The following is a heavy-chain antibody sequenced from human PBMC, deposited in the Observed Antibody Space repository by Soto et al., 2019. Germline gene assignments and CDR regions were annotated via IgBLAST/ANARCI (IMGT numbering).Heavy chain of an antibody. D-gene: IGHD4-17*01. CDR2: INPSGGST. J-gene: IGHJ4*02. CDR3: ARANRYYGDYAWPRSVTRDAKFDY. V-gene: IGHV1-46*01. Sequence: PGASVKVSCKASGYTLTSYYMHWVRQAPGQGLEWMGIINPSGGSTSYAQKFQGRVTMTRDTSTSTVYMELSSLRSEDTAVYYCARANRYYGDYAWPRSVTRDAKFDYWGQGTLVTVSS. CDR1: GYTLTSYY.